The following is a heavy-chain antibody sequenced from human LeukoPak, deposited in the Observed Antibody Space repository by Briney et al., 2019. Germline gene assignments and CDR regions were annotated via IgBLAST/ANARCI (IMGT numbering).Heavy chain of an antibody. CDR3: SRESGPFCPFGY. J-gene: IGHJ4*02. CDR1: GGSISGTNW. D-gene: IGHD1-26*01. V-gene: IGHV4-4*02. Sequence: SGTLSLTCGVSGGSISGTNWWSWVRQPPGQVLEWIGEISLAGQTNYNPSLNGRVTMSLDKSSNQLSLHLTSVTAADTATYFCSRESGPFCPFGYWGQGTLVIVSS. CDR2: ISLAGQT.